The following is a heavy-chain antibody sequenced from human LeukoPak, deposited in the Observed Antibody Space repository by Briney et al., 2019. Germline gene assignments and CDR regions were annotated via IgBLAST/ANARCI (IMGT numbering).Heavy chain of an antibody. D-gene: IGHD2-21*02. J-gene: IGHJ6*02. CDR3: ARGNPIMPYYGGDCYYDYYYGMDV. CDR2: ISYDGSNK. V-gene: IGHV3-30*03. CDR1: GFTFSSYG. Sequence: AGGSLRLSCAASGFTFSSYGMHWVRQAPGKGLEWVAVISYDGSNKYYADSVKGRFTISRDNSKNTLYLQMDSLRAEDTAVYYCARGNPIMPYYGGDCYYDYYYGMDVWGQGTTATVSS.